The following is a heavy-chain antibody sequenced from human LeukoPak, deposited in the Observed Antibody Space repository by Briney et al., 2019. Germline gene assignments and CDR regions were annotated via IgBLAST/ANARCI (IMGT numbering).Heavy chain of an antibody. CDR2: MNPNSGNT. J-gene: IGHJ6*03. CDR3: ARGPTGTHHYYMDV. V-gene: IGHV1-8*01. CDR1: GYTFTSYD. Sequence: ASVKVSCKASGYTFTSYDINWVRQATGQGLEWMGWMNPNSGNTGYAQKFQGRVTMTRNTSITTAYMELRSLRSEDTAMYYCARGPTGTHHYYMDVWGKGTTVTVSS. D-gene: IGHD1-1*01.